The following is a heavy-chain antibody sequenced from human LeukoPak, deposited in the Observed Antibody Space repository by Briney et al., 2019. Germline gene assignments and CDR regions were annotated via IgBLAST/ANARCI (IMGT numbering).Heavy chain of an antibody. V-gene: IGHV3-30-3*01. CDR3: AREGYCSSTSCYGRFFDY. Sequence: GGSLRLSCAASGFTFSSYAMHWVRQAPGKGLEWVAVISYDGSNKYYAGSVKGRFTISRDNSKNTLYLQMNSLRAEDTAVYYCAREGYCSSTSCYGRFFDYWGQGTLVTVSS. CDR1: GFTFSSYA. D-gene: IGHD2-2*01. CDR2: ISYDGSNK. J-gene: IGHJ4*02.